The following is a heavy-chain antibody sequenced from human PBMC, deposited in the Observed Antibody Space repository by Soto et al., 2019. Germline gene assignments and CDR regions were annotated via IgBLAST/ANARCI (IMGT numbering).Heavy chain of an antibody. CDR2: IYYSGST. V-gene: IGHV4-61*01. Sequence: SETLSLTCTVSGGSVSSGSYYWSWIRQPPGKGLEWIGYIYYSGSTNYNPSLKSRVTISVDTSKNQFSLKLSSVTAADTAVYYCARAYYDILTGPFPFDYWGQGTLVTVSS. D-gene: IGHD3-9*01. J-gene: IGHJ4*02. CDR1: GGSVSSGSYY. CDR3: ARAYYDILTGPFPFDY.